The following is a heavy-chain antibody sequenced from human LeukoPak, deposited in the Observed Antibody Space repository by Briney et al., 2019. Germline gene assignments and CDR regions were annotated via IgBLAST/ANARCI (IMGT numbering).Heavy chain of an antibody. CDR2: VGTAGDT. J-gene: IGHJ3*02. CDR3: AREVYGGDQDAFDI. D-gene: IGHD4-23*01. CDR1: GFTFSNYG. V-gene: IGHV3-13*01. Sequence: GGSLRLSCAASGFTFSNYGMHWVRQATGKGLEWVSSVGTAGDTDYPGSVKGRFTISRENAKNSLYLQMDSLRPEDTAVYYCAREVYGGDQDAFDIWGQGTMVSVSS.